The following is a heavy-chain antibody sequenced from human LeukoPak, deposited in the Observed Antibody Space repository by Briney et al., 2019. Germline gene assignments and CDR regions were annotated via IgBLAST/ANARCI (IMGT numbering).Heavy chain of an antibody. CDR1: GGPIITSRYY. D-gene: IGHD3-10*01. V-gene: IGHV4-39*01. Sequence: SETLSLTCTVSGGPIITSRYYWGWIRQPPGKGLEWIGSINYSGSTYYNPSLKSRVTISVDTSKNQFSLKLSSVTAADTAVYYCARLSPYLGSGSSAFPDDFWGQGTLVTVSS. J-gene: IGHJ4*02. CDR3: ARLSPYLGSGSSAFPDDF. CDR2: INYSGST.